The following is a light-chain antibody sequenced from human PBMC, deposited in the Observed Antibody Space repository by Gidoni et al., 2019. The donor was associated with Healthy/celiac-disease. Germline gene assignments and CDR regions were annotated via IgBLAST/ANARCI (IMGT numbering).Light chain of an antibody. CDR1: QSVLYSSNNKNY. CDR2: WAS. Sequence: DIVMNQSPDSLAESLGERATINCKFSQSVLYSSNNKNYLAWYQQKPGQPPKLLIYWASTRESGVPDRFSGSGSGTDFTLTISSLQAEDVAVYYCQQYYSTPPYTFGQGTKLEIK. J-gene: IGKJ2*01. CDR3: QQYYSTPPYT. V-gene: IGKV4-1*01.